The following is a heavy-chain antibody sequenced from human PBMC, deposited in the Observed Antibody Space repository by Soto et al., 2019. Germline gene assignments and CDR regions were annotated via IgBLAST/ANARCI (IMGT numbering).Heavy chain of an antibody. CDR3: ARDLLYCGGDCYHAPLYYYYYRMDV. Sequence: SVKVSCKASGGTFSSYAISWVRQAPGQGLEWMGGIIPIFGTANYAQKFQGRVTITADESTSTAYMELSSLRSEDTAVYYCARDLLYCGGDCYHAPLYYYYYRMDVWGQGTTVTVSS. V-gene: IGHV1-69*13. CDR2: IIPIFGTA. J-gene: IGHJ6*02. D-gene: IGHD2-21*02. CDR1: GGTFSSYA.